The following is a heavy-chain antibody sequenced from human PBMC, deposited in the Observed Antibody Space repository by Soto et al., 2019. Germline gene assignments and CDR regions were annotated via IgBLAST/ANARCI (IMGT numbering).Heavy chain of an antibody. J-gene: IGHJ5*02. Sequence: SETLSLTCTVSDGSISSYYWGWIRQPPGKGLEWIGYIFYTGSTNYNPSLKSRVTISVDTSKNQFFLKLSSVTAADTAVYYCARQYSSSYWFDPWGQGTLVTVSS. CDR1: DGSISSYY. CDR2: IFYTGST. CDR3: ARQYSSSYWFDP. V-gene: IGHV4-59*08. D-gene: IGHD6-6*01.